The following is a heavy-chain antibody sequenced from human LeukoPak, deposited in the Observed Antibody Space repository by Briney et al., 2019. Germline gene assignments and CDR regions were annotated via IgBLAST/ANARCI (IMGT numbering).Heavy chain of an antibody. CDR2: IYYSGST. V-gene: IGHV4-39*01. J-gene: IGHJ4*02. Sequence: PSETLSLTCTVSGGSISSSSYYWGWIRQPPGKGLEWIGSIYYSGSTYYNLSLKSRVTISVDTSKNQFSLKLSSVTAADTAVYYCARHDYGDGPGGRYDYWGQGTLVTVSS. D-gene: IGHD4-17*01. CDR3: ARHDYGDGPGGRYDY. CDR1: GGSISSSSYY.